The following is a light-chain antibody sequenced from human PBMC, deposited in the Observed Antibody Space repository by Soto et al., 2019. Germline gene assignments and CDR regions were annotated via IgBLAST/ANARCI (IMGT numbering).Light chain of an antibody. J-gene: IGKJ1*01. Sequence: DIQMTQSPSSLSASVGDRVTITCRASQSISSWLAWYQQKPGKAPKLLIFDAFSLESGVPSRFSGSRSGTEFTLTISSLQPDDYATYYCQQYNSYSQTLGQGTKVDIK. V-gene: IGKV1-5*01. CDR1: QSISSW. CDR2: DAF. CDR3: QQYNSYSQT.